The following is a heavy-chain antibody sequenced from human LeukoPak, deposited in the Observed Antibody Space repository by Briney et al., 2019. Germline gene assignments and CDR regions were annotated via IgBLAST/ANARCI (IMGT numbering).Heavy chain of an antibody. Sequence: GGSLRLSCAASGFTFSSYSMNWVRQAPGKGLVWVSRINGDGSSTNYADSVKGRFTISRDNAKKMLYLQMNSLRAEDTAVYYCARGATRWYFDYWGQGILVTLSS. J-gene: IGHJ4*02. D-gene: IGHD2-15*01. CDR2: INGDGSST. CDR3: ARGATRWYFDY. CDR1: GFTFSSYS. V-gene: IGHV3-74*01.